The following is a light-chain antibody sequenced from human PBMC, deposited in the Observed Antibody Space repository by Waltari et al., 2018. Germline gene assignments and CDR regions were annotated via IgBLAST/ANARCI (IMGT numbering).Light chain of an antibody. J-gene: IGLJ2*01. CDR2: DFN. V-gene: IGLV2-11*01. CDR3: CSYAGNYILV. Sequence: QSALTPPRPVSGSPGQSVTLSCSGSSSAVGAYNHVSWYQQHPDKAPKVMIYDFNNRPSGFPDRFSGSKSDNPASLTISGLQAKDEADYYCCSYAGNYILVFGGGTKLTVL. CDR1: SSAVGAYNH.